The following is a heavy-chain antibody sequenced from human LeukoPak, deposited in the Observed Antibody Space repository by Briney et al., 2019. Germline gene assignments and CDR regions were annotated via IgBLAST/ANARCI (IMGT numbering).Heavy chain of an antibody. V-gene: IGHV1-2*02. CDR1: GYTFTGYY. J-gene: IGHJ4*02. CDR3: ARDLKYYDFWSGYPEGWD. D-gene: IGHD3-3*01. Sequence: GASVKVSCKASGYTFTGYYMHWVRQAPGQGLEWMGWINPNSGGTNYAQKFQGRVTMTRDTSISTAYMELSRLRSDDTAVYYCARDLKYYDFWSGYPEGWDWGQGTLVTVSS. CDR2: INPNSGGT.